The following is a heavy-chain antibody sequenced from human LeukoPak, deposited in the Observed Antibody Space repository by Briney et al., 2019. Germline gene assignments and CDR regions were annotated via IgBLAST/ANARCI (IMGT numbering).Heavy chain of an antibody. V-gene: IGHV3-7*01. Sequence: GGSLRLSCAASGFTFSYYWMSWVRQAPGKGLEWVANIKQDGSERFYVESVKGRFTTSRDNAKNSLFLEMNSLRAEDTAVYYCARDSGFQYYSGMDVWGQGTTVTVSS. D-gene: IGHD1-26*01. CDR2: IKQDGSER. CDR1: GFTFSYYW. J-gene: IGHJ6*02. CDR3: ARDSGFQYYSGMDV.